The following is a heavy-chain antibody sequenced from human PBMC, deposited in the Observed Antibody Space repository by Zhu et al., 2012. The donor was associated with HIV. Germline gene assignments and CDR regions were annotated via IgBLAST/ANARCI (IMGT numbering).Heavy chain of an antibody. CDR3: AGHVYCSGGSCYCDY. CDR2: VNHSGST. V-gene: IGHV4-34*01. CDR1: GGSFSGYY. Sequence: QVQLQQWGAELLKPSETLSLTCAVYGGSFSGYYWSWIRQPPGRGWSGLGKVNHSGSTNYNPSLKSRVTISVDTSKNQFSLKLSSVTAADTAVYYCAGHVYCSGGSCYCDYWGQGTLVTVSS. D-gene: IGHD2-15*01. J-gene: IGHJ4*02.